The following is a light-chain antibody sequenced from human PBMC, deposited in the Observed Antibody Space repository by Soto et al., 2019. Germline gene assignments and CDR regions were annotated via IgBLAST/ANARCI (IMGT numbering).Light chain of an antibody. CDR3: QHYNDWPPWA. Sequence: EIVMTQSPETLSVSPGERATLACRSSQTVSNNLAWFQQKPGQAPRLLIYDASTRATGVPARFSGGGSGTDFTLTITTLQSEDFAVYYCQHYNDWPPWAFGQGTKVDIK. CDR1: QTVSNN. J-gene: IGKJ1*01. V-gene: IGKV3-15*01. CDR2: DAS.